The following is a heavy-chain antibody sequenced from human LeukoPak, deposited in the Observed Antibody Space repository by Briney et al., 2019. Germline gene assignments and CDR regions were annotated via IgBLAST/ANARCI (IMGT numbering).Heavy chain of an antibody. CDR1: GFTFSGYW. V-gene: IGHV3-74*01. CDR2: VATGGTGP. D-gene: IGHD4-23*01. CDR3: ARDMGPYGGSPGAS. J-gene: IGHJ5*02. Sequence: GGSLRLSCAASGFTFSGYWMHWVRQAPGKGLVWVSRVATGGTGPSYADSVKGRFTISRDNAKNTLYLQMNSLSAEDTAVYFCARDMGPYGGSPGASWDQGTLVTVSS.